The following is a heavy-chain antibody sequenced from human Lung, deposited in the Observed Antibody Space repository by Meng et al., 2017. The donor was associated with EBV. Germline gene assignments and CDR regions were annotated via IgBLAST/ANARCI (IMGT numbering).Heavy chain of an antibody. CDR1: GFTFSSYG. J-gene: IGHJ5*02. Sequence: QVQLVESGGGVVQPGRSLRLSCAASGFTFSSYGMNWVRQAPGKGLEWGAVISYDGSNKYYADSVKGRFTISRDNSKNTLYLQMNSLRAEDTAVYYCAKDSGLGSWGQGTLVTVSS. V-gene: IGHV3-30*18. CDR3: AKDSGLGS. CDR2: ISYDGSNK. D-gene: IGHD2-8*02.